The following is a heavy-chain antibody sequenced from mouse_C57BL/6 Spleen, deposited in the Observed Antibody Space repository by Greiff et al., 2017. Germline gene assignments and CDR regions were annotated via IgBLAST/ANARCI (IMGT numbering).Heavy chain of an antibody. Sequence: QVQLQQPGAELVKPGASVKLSCKASGYTFTSYWMHWVKQRPGQGLEWIGMIHPNSGSTNYNEKFKSKATLTVDKSSSTAYMQLSSLTSEDSAVYYCARGSYDGRYFDVWGTGTTVTVSS. CDR2: IHPNSGST. D-gene: IGHD2-3*01. V-gene: IGHV1-64*01. CDR3: ARGSYDGRYFDV. CDR1: GYTFTSYW. J-gene: IGHJ1*03.